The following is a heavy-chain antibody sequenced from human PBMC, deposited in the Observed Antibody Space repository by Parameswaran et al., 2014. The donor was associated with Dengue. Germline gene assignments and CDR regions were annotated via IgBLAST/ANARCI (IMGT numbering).Heavy chain of an antibody. CDR2: IIPIFGTA. D-gene: IGHD2-15*01. V-gene: IGHV1-69*01. J-gene: IGHJ6*02. CDR3: ASSGGSCYEARCGMDV. Sequence: WVRQAPGQGLEWMGGIIPIFGTANYAQKFQGRVTITADESTSTAYMELSSLRSEDTAVYYCASSGGSCYEARCGMDVWGQGTTVTVSS.